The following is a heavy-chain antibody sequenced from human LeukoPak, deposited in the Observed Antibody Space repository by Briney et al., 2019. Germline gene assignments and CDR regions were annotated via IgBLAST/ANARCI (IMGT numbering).Heavy chain of an antibody. Sequence: SETLSLTCTVSGGSISSYYWSRIRQPAGKGLEWIGRIYTSGSTNYNPSLKSRVTMSVDTSKNQFSLKLSSVTAADTAVYYCATHSSSWYYFDYWGQGTLVTVSS. CDR2: IYTSGST. D-gene: IGHD6-13*01. CDR3: ATHSSSWYYFDY. CDR1: GGSISSYY. J-gene: IGHJ4*02. V-gene: IGHV4-4*07.